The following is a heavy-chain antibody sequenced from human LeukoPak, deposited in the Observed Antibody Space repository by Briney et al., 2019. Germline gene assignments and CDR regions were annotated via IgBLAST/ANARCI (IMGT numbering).Heavy chain of an antibody. J-gene: IGHJ3*02. Sequence: PGGSLRLSCAASGFTFSSYWMSWVRQAPGKGLEWVANIKQDGSEKYYVDSVKGRFTISRDNAKNSLYLQMNSLRAEDTAVYYCAKGMRIVGATAAFDIWGQGTMVTVSS. D-gene: IGHD1-26*01. CDR3: AKGMRIVGATAAFDI. CDR1: GFTFSSYW. CDR2: IKQDGSEK. V-gene: IGHV3-7*03.